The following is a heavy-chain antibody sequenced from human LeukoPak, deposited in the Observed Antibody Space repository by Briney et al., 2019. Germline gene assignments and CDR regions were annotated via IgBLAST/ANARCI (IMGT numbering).Heavy chain of an antibody. J-gene: IGHJ6*02. Sequence: GGSLRLSCAASGFTFSSYAMHWVRQAPGKGLEWVAVISYDGSNKYYADSVKGRFTISRDNSKNTLYLQMNSLRAEDTAVYYCAREVGDCGGDCPYYYYGMDVWGQGTTVTVSS. V-gene: IGHV3-30-3*01. CDR2: ISYDGSNK. CDR1: GFTFSSYA. CDR3: AREVGDCGGDCPYYYYGMDV. D-gene: IGHD2-21*02.